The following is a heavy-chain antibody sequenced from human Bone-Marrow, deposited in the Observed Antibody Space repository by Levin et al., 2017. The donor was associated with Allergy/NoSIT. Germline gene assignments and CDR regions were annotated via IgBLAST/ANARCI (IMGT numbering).Heavy chain of an antibody. V-gene: IGHV3-23*01. CDR2: ISGSGGSA. D-gene: IGHD6-13*01. Sequence: PGESLKISCAASGFTFSSYAMSWVRQAPGKGLEWVSAISGSGGSAYYADSVKGRFTISRDNSKNTLFLQMNSLRAEDTAVYYCAKTRMAAAGRYYYYGMDVWGQGTTVTVSS. CDR3: AKTRMAAAGRYYYYGMDV. CDR1: GFTFSSYA. J-gene: IGHJ6*02.